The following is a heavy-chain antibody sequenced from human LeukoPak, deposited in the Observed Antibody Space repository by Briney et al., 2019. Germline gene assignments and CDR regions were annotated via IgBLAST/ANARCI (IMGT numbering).Heavy chain of an antibody. CDR2: ISTSGSSI. CDR1: GFTFSSYW. CDR3: ARIPRYCSGGSCFSLDY. D-gene: IGHD2-15*01. Sequence: GGSLRLSCAASGFTFSSYWMSWVRQAPGKGLEWVSYISTSGSSIYYADSVKGRFTISRDNAKNSLYLQMNSLRAEDTAVYYCARIPRYCSGGSCFSLDYWGQGTLVTVSS. J-gene: IGHJ4*02. V-gene: IGHV3-48*04.